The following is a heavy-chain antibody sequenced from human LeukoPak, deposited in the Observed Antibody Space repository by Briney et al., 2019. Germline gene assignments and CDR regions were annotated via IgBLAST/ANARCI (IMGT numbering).Heavy chain of an antibody. Sequence: PGGSLRLSCAASGFTVSSNYMSWVRQAPGKGLEWVSVIYSGGSTYYADSVKGRFTISRDNSKNTLYLQMNSLRAEDAAVYYCARDVAYGDYYFDYWGQGTLVTVSS. J-gene: IGHJ4*02. CDR2: IYSGGST. V-gene: IGHV3-53*01. CDR3: ARDVAYGDYYFDY. D-gene: IGHD4-17*01. CDR1: GFTVSSNY.